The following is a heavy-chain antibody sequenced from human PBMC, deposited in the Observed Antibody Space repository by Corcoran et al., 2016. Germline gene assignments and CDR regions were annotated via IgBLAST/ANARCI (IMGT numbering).Heavy chain of an antibody. Sequence: QVQLVQSGAEVKKPGSSVKVSCKASGGTFSSYAISWVRQAPGQGLEWMGGIIPIFGTANYAQKFQGRVTITADESTSTAYMELGSLRSEDTAVYYCARDLRGYSYGRFDYWGQGTLVTVSS. V-gene: IGHV1-69*01. CDR2: IIPIFGTA. CDR1: GGTFSSYA. D-gene: IGHD5-18*01. J-gene: IGHJ4*02. CDR3: ARDLRGYSYGRFDY.